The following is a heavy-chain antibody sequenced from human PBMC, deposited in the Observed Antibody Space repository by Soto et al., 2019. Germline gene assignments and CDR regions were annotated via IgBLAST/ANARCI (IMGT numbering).Heavy chain of an antibody. D-gene: IGHD6-13*01. CDR3: ARHSPGAAAGIYYYYMDV. CDR2: IYPGDSDT. CDR1: GYSFTSYW. V-gene: IGHV5-51*01. J-gene: IGHJ6*03. Sequence: GESLKISCKGSGYSFTSYWIGWVRQMPGKGLEWMRIIYPGDSDTRYSPSFQGQVTISADKSISTAYLQWSSLKASDTAMYYCARHSPGAAAGIYYYYMDVWGKGTTVTVSS.